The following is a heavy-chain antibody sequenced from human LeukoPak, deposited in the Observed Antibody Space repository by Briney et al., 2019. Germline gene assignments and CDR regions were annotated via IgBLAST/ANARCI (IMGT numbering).Heavy chain of an antibody. CDR2: ISASGDST. CDR1: GFPFSSYT. CDR3: VKGGHFVY. Sequence: GGSLRLSCAASGFPFSSYTMTWGRQAPGKGLELVSAISASGDSTYYADSVKGRFTISRDNSKNTLYLQMDSLRAEDTALYCCVKGGHFVYWGQGALVTVSS. J-gene: IGHJ4*02. V-gene: IGHV3-23*01.